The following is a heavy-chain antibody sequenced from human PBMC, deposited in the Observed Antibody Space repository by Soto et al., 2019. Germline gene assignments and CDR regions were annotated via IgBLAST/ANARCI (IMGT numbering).Heavy chain of an antibody. CDR3: ARSITIFGVVIHDAFDI. CDR2: MNHSGST. J-gene: IGHJ3*02. Sequence: QVQLQQWGAGLLKPSETLSLTCAVYGGSFSGYYWSWIRQPPGKGLEWIGEMNHSGSTNYNPSLKSRVTISVVTYKIQFSRKLSSVNAADTAVYYCARSITIFGVVIHDAFDIWGQGTMVIVSS. V-gene: IGHV4-34*01. CDR1: GGSFSGYY. D-gene: IGHD3-3*01.